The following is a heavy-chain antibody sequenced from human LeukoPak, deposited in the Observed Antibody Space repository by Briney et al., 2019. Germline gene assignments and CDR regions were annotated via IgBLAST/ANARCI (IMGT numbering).Heavy chain of an antibody. CDR3: ARDRVVLLWFGELLDYYYYGMDV. J-gene: IGHJ6*02. CDR1: GGSISSYY. Sequence: NPSETLSLTCTVSGGSISSYYWSWIRQPPGKGLEWIGYIYYSGSTYYNPSLKSRVTISVDTSKNQFSLKLSSVTAADTAVYYCARDRVVLLWFGELLDYYYYGMDVWGQGTTVTVSS. CDR2: IYYSGST. V-gene: IGHV4-30-4*08. D-gene: IGHD3-10*01.